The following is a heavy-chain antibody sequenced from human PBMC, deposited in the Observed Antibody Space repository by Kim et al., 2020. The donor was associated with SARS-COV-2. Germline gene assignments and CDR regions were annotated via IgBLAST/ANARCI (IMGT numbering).Heavy chain of an antibody. CDR1: GGSISTTSYY. D-gene: IGHD6-13*01. CDR3: ALAYSRTWFEIGVFES. V-gene: IGHV4-39*01. J-gene: IGHJ4*02. CDR2: IYYSGRT. Sequence: SETLSLTCTVSGGSISTTSYYWGWIRQSPGKGLEWMATIYYSGRTFYSPSFKSRVTISVDSSQTQLSLRLTSATAADPAVYYCALAYSRTWFEIGVFESWGQGTLVTVSS.